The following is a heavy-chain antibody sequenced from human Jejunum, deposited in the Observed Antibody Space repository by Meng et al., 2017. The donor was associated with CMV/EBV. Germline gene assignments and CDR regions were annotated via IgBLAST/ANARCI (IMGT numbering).Heavy chain of an antibody. D-gene: IGHD2-2*01. Sequence: SWVRQAPGKGLDWVGFIRSKPYGGTIEYAVSVKGRFTISRDDSKSIAYLQMNSLKTEDTAVYFCSRARKEYCTSASCYVVGFDYWGQGTLVTVSS. CDR2: IRSKPYGGTI. J-gene: IGHJ4*02. CDR3: SRARKEYCTSASCYVVGFDY. V-gene: IGHV3-49*02.